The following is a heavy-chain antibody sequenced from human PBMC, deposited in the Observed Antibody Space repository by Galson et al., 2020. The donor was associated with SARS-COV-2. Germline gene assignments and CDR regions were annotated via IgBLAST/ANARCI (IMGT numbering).Heavy chain of an antibody. CDR1: GFTFDRYA. Sequence: ESLKISCAASGFTFDRYAMSWVRQAPGTGLEWVSAISRSGGGTSYADSVKGRVTISRDNSKNTLYLQMNSLRAEDTAVYYCVRDRVDYGDYVFAEYFQHWGQGTLVTVSS. V-gene: IGHV3-23*01. CDR3: VRDRVDYGDYVFAEYFQH. CDR2: ISRSGGGT. D-gene: IGHD4-17*01. J-gene: IGHJ1*01.